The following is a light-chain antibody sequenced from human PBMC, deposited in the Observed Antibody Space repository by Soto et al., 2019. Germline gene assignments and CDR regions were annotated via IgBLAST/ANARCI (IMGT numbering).Light chain of an antibody. CDR1: QTVSSS. V-gene: IGKV3-20*01. Sequence: IVLTQSPGTLSFSPGERATLSCRASQTVSSSLAWYQQKPGQAPRLLISGASSRAADIPDRFSGSGSGTDFTLTINRLEPEDFAVYYCTQYGRLLWTSGQGNKVEIX. CDR2: GAS. CDR3: TQYGRLLWT. J-gene: IGKJ1*01.